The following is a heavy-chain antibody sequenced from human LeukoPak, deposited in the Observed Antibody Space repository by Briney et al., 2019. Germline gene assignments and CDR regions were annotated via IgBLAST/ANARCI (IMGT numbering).Heavy chain of an antibody. J-gene: IGHJ5*02. CDR2: ISYDGSNK. V-gene: IGHV3-30-3*01. CDR1: GFTFSSYA. D-gene: IGHD6-19*01. Sequence: GGSLRLSCAASGFTFSSYAMHWVRQAPGKGLEWVAVISYDGSNKYYADSVKGRFTISRDNSKNTLYLQMNSLRAEDTAVYYCARYALSSPNPNWFDPWGQGTLVTVSS. CDR3: ARYALSSPNPNWFDP.